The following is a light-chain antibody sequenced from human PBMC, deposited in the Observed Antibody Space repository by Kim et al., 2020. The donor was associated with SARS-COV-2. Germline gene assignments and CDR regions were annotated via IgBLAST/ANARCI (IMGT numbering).Light chain of an antibody. V-gene: IGLV3-9*01. Sequence: SWGLGQTARMTCEGYKIGRKNVHWYQQKPGQAPVLVIYRDANRPSGIPERFSGSKSGNAATLTISRVQAGDESDYYCQVWDTRIVVFGGGTQLTVL. CDR3: QVWDTRIVV. J-gene: IGLJ2*01. CDR2: RDA. CDR1: KIGRKN.